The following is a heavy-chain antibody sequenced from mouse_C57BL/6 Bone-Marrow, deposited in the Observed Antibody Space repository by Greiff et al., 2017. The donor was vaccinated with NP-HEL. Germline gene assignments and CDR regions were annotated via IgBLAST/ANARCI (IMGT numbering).Heavy chain of an antibody. V-gene: IGHV1-81*01. CDR3: ARLNDYGSSYDAMDY. CDR1: GYTFTSYG. Sequence: VQLQQSGAELARPGASVKLSCKASGYTFTSYGISWVKQRTGQGLEWIGEIYPRSGNTYYNEKFKGKATLTADKSSSTAYMELRSLTSEDSAVYFCARLNDYGSSYDAMDYWGQGTSVTVSS. D-gene: IGHD1-1*01. CDR2: IYPRSGNT. J-gene: IGHJ4*01.